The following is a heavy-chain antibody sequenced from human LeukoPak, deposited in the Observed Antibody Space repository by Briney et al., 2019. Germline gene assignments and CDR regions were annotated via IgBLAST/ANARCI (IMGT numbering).Heavy chain of an antibody. CDR2: ISYDGNNQ. V-gene: IGHV3-30-3*01. D-gene: IGHD5-12*01. Sequence: GGSLRLSCAASGFTFSSYAMHWVRQAPGKGLEWVGVISYDGNNQYYADYVKGRFSISRDNPKNTVYLQINSLRAEDTAVYYCARDHEWRRIVATFDYWGQGTLVTVSS. CDR1: GFTFSSYA. CDR3: ARDHEWRRIVATFDY. J-gene: IGHJ4*02.